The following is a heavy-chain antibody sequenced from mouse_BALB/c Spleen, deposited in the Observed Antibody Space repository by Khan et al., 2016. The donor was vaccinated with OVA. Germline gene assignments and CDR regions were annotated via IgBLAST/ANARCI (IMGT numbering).Heavy chain of an antibody. CDR2: ISYSGST. CDR3: ARDGSRYNYAMDY. V-gene: IGHV3-2*02. D-gene: IGHD2-3*01. Sequence: EVQLQESGPGLVKPSQSLSLTCTVTGYSITSDYAWNWIRQFPENKLEWMGYISYSGSTNYTPSLKSRISITRDTSKNQFFLQLNSVTTEDTATYYCARDGSRYNYAMDYWGQGTSVTVSS. CDR1: GYSITSDYA. J-gene: IGHJ4*01.